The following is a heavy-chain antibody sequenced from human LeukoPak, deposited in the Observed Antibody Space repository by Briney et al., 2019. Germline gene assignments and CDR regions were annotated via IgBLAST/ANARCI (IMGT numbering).Heavy chain of an antibody. CDR3: ARHSSKGAVVQFPLDY. D-gene: IGHD2-2*01. CDR2: IYYSGST. J-gene: IGHJ4*02. Sequence: SETLSLTCTVSGGSISSYYWSWIRQPPWKGLEWIGYIYYSGSTNYNPSLKSRATISVDTSKNQFTLKLSSVTAADTAVYYCARHSSKGAVVQFPLDYWGQGTLVTVSS. V-gene: IGHV4-59*08. CDR1: GGSISSYY.